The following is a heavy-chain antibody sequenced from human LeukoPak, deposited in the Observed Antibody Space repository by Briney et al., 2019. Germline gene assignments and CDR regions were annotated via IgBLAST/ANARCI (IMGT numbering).Heavy chain of an antibody. CDR3: ARGSASGSYYFNY. V-gene: IGHV1-18*01. CDR1: GYSFTNCG. J-gene: IGHJ4*02. D-gene: IGHD3-10*01. Sequence: GASVKVSCKTSGYSFTNCGISWVRQAPGQGLEWMGWISAYNGNTNFAQKLQGRVTMTTDTSTSTVYMELTSLRSDDTAVYYCARGSASGSYYFNYWGQGTLVTVSS. CDR2: ISAYNGNT.